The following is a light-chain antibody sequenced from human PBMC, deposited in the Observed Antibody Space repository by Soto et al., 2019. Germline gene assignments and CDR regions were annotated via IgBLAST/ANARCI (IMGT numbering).Light chain of an antibody. CDR2: GIS. V-gene: IGKV3-20*01. Sequence: ESVLTQSPGTLSLSPGERATLSCRASQSVTNRYFAWYQQRPGQAPRLLIYGISNRATGIPGRFSGSGSGTDFTLTISRLEPEDFVVYYCQQYSSLPHTVGQGTKLEVK. CDR1: QSVTNRY. J-gene: IGKJ2*01. CDR3: QQYSSLPHT.